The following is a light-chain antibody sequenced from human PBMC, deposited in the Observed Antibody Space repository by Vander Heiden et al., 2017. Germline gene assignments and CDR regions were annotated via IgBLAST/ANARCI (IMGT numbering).Light chain of an antibody. CDR1: QSISTH. Sequence: DIQVTQSPSSLSASVGDRVTIPCRASQSISTHLNWYQQRQGRPPKLLIYDATNLESGVPSRFSGSGSGTDFTLTISCLQPEDFATYSCQQSFTTPITFAGGTKVEMK. V-gene: IGKV1-39*01. J-gene: IGKJ4*01. CDR2: DAT. CDR3: QQSFTTPIT.